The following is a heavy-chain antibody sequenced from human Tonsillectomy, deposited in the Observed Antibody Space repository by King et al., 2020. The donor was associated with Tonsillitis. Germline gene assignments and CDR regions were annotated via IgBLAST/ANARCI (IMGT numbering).Heavy chain of an antibody. J-gene: IGHJ5*02. CDR2: IYRSGST. V-gene: IGHV4-38-2*01. CDR1: SYSISSGYY. Sequence: QLQESGPGLVKPSETLSLTCAVSSYSISSGYYWGWIRQPPGKGLEWIGNIYRSGSTDYNPSLKSRVTITVDTFKNQFSLKQRSVSAADTALYYCARFSVLRRLHNWFDLWGQGTLVTVPS. D-gene: IGHD2/OR15-2a*01. CDR3: ARFSVLRRLHNWFDL.